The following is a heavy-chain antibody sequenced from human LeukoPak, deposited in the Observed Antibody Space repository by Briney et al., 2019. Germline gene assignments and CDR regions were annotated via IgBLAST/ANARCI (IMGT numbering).Heavy chain of an antibody. D-gene: IGHD2-2*01. Sequence: KPGGSLRLSCAASGFTFRDYYMSWIRQAPGKGLEWVSYISSSGSTIYYADSVKGRFTISRDNAKNSLYLQMNSLRAEDTAVYYCARDRVVPAAILHYYYYYMDVWGKGTTVTVSS. CDR1: GFTFRDYY. CDR2: ISSSGSTI. CDR3: ARDRVVPAAILHYYYYYMDV. V-gene: IGHV3-11*01. J-gene: IGHJ6*03.